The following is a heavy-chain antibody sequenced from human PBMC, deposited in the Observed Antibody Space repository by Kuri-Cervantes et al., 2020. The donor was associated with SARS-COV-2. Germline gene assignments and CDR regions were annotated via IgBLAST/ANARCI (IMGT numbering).Heavy chain of an antibody. CDR1: GYTFTSYD. Sequence: ASVKVSCKASGYTFTSYDINWVRQATGQGLEWMGWINPNSGGTNYAQKFQGRVTMTRDTSISTAYMELSRLRSDDTAVYYCARDNGANAFDIWGQGTMVTVSS. J-gene: IGHJ3*02. CDR2: INPNSGGT. CDR3: ARDNGANAFDI. V-gene: IGHV1-2*02.